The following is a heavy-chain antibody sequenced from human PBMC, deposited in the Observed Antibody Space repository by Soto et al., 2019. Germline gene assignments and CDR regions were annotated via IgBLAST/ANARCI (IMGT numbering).Heavy chain of an antibody. Sequence: QLQLQESGPGLVKPSETLSLTCTVSGDSISSSTYFWGWVRQPPGKGLEWIGSIYYSGSTYYNPSLKSRVTISVDTSKNLFALKLSTVAAADTAVYYCVRQLGEGYLDYWGQGTLFTVSA. J-gene: IGHJ4*02. CDR1: GDSISSSTYF. CDR3: VRQLGEGYLDY. CDR2: IYYSGST. V-gene: IGHV4-39*01. D-gene: IGHD6-6*01.